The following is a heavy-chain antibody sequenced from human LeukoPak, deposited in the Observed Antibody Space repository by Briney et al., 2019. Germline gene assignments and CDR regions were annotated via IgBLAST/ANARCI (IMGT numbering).Heavy chain of an antibody. V-gene: IGHV3-48*03. CDR1: GFTFSSYE. J-gene: IGHJ4*02. Sequence: GGSLGLSCAASGFTFSSYEMNWVRQAPGKGLEWVSYISSSGSTIYYADSVKGRFTISRDNAKNSLYLQMNSLRAEDTAVYYCARTPRRQYSYGEYYFDYWGQGTLVTVSS. D-gene: IGHD5-18*01. CDR2: ISSSGSTI. CDR3: ARTPRRQYSYGEYYFDY.